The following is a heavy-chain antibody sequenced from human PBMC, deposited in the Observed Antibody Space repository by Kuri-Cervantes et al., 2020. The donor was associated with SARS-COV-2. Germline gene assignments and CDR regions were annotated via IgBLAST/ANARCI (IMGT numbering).Heavy chain of an antibody. V-gene: IGHV1-69*05. D-gene: IGHD2-2*02. CDR1: GGTFNSYA. Sequence: SVKVSCKASGGTFNSYAISWVRQAPGQGLEWMGGIIPIFGTANYAQKFQGRVTITTDESTSTAYMELSSLRSEDTAVYYCGGDRGPGPLLYSAFRWFDPWGQGTQVTVSS. CDR3: GGDRGPGPLLYSAFRWFDP. J-gene: IGHJ5*02. CDR2: IIPIFGTA.